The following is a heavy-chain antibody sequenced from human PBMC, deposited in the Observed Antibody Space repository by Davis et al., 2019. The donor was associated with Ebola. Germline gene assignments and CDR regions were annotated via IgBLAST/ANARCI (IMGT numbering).Heavy chain of an antibody. D-gene: IGHD2-15*01. V-gene: IGHV4-30-4*08. CDR3: ARIIVPVLAAPEDGWFDP. CDR1: GGSISGGDYY. CDR2: IYFRRST. Sequence: SETLSLTCTVSGGSISGGDYYWSWIRQPPGKGREWIGYIYFRRSTFYNPSLKSRVSISVDTSRNEVSLKVTSVTAADTAVYYCARIIVPVLAAPEDGWFDPWGQGTLVTVSS. J-gene: IGHJ5*02.